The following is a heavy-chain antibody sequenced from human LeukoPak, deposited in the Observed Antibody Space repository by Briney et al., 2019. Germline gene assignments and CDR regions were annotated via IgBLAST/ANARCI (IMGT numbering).Heavy chain of an antibody. D-gene: IGHD1-26*01. J-gene: IGHJ4*02. CDR1: GFTFSSYS. Sequence: GGSLRLSCAVSGFTFSSYSMNWVRQAPGKGLQWVSYISSSTTTIYYIDSVKGRFTISRDNAKNSLYLQMNSLRDEDTAVYYCARDRGWEVLPSYFDYWGQGTLVTVSS. CDR3: ARDRGWEVLPSYFDY. CDR2: ISSSTTTI. V-gene: IGHV3-48*02.